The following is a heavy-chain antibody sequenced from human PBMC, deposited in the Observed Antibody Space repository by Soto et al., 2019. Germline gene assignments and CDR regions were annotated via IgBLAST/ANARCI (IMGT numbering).Heavy chain of an antibody. Sequence: PGGSLRLSCAASGFTFSSYGMHWVRQAPGKGLEWVAVISYDGSNKYYADSVKGRFTISRDNSKNTLYLQMNSLRAEDTAVYYCAKDLGVKVLVPAAIPYYYYGMDVWGQGTTVTVSS. J-gene: IGHJ6*02. V-gene: IGHV3-30*18. D-gene: IGHD2-2*01. CDR1: GFTFSSYG. CDR3: AKDLGVKVLVPAAIPYYYYGMDV. CDR2: ISYDGSNK.